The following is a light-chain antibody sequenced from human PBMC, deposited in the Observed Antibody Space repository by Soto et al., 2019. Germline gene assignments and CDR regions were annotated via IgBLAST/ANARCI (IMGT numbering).Light chain of an antibody. J-gene: IGKJ3*01. V-gene: IGKV3-20*01. CDR3: KQYGSSPFT. Sequence: EIVLTQSPGTLSLSPGERATLSCRASQSVSSSYLAWYQQKPGQAPRLLIYGASSRATGIPDRFSGSGSGTDFTTTISRLEPEDSEVYYCKQYGSSPFTFGPGTKVDIK. CDR1: QSVSSSY. CDR2: GAS.